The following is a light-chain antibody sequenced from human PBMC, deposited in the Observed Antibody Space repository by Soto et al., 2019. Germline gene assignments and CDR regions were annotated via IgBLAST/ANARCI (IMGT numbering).Light chain of an antibody. CDR3: QQYSSLWT. J-gene: IGKJ1*01. V-gene: IGKV3-20*01. CDR1: QSVSNNY. CDR2: GAS. Sequence: EIVMTQSPATLSVSPGERATLSCRASQSVSNNYLAWYQQKPGQAPRLLIYGASNRATGIPDRFSGSGSGTDFTLSISRLEPEDFAVYYCQQYSSLWTFGQGTKVDIK.